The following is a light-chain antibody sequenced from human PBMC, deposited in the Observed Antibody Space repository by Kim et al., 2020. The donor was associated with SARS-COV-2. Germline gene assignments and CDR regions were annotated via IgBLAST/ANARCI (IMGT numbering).Light chain of an antibody. Sequence: EIVMTQSPATLSVSPGERATRSCRASQSVSSNLAWYQQKPGQAPRLLIYGASIRATGIPARFSGSGSGTEFTLTISSLQSEDFAVYYWQQYNNWPRTFGQGTKVDIK. CDR1: QSVSSN. J-gene: IGKJ1*01. V-gene: IGKV3D-15*01. CDR2: GAS. CDR3: QQYNNWPRT.